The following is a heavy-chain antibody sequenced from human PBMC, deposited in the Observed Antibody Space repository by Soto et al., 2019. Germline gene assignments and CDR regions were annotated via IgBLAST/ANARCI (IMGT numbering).Heavy chain of an antibody. Sequence: ASVKVSCKASGYTFTSYALHWLRQAPGQRLEWMGWINAGNGNTKYSQKFQGRVTITRDTSASTAYMEMNSLKTEDTAVYYCATAAVARSTLAYWSQGTLVTVSS. J-gene: IGHJ4*02. CDR2: INAGNGNT. D-gene: IGHD6-13*01. CDR1: GYTFTSYA. CDR3: ATAAVARSTLAY. V-gene: IGHV1-3*01.